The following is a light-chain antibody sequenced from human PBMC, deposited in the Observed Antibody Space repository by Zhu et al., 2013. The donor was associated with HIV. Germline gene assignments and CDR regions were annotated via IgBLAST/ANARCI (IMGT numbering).Light chain of an antibody. V-gene: IGKV3-20*01. Sequence: EIVLTQSPGTLSLSPGEKVTLSCRASQGVSSTFLAWYQQKPGQAPRLLIYGASSRGNGIPDRFSGSGSGTEFSLSISRLEPEDFAVYYCQQYGSSPLTFGGGTTVEIK. CDR1: QGVSSTF. CDR3: QQYGSSPLT. CDR2: GAS. J-gene: IGKJ4*01.